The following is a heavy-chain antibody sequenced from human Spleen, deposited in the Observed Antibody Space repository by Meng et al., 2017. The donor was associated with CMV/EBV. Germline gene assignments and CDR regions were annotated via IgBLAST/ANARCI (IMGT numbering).Heavy chain of an antibody. CDR2: ISYDGSNK. CDR3: ARDGIITIFGVVISPRPYDRNIYGMDV. V-gene: IGHV3-30-3*01. D-gene: IGHD3-3*01. J-gene: IGHJ6*02. CDR1: GFTFSSYA. Sequence: GESLKISCAASGFTFSSYAMHWVRQAPGKGLEWVALISYDGSNKYYADSVKGRFTISRDNSKNTLYLQMNSLRAEDTAVYYCARDGIITIFGVVISPRPYDRNIYGMDVWGQGTTVTVSS.